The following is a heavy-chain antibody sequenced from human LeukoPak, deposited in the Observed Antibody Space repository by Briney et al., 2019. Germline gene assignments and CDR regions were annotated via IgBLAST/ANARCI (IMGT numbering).Heavy chain of an antibody. Sequence: SVKVSCKASGGTFSSYAISWVRQAPGQGLEWMGRIIPILGIANYAQKFQGRVTITADKSTSTAYMELSSLRSEDTAVYYCATQRGSYRWGTDFDYWGQGTLVTVSS. D-gene: IGHD3-16*01. CDR3: ATQRGSYRWGTDFDY. V-gene: IGHV1-69*04. CDR2: IIPILGIA. J-gene: IGHJ4*02. CDR1: GGTFSSYA.